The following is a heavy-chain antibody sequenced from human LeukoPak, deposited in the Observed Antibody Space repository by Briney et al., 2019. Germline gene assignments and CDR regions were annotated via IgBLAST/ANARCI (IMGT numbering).Heavy chain of an antibody. J-gene: IGHJ5*02. CDR2: INHSGST. Sequence: SETLSLTCAVYGGSFSGYYWSWIRQPPGKGLEWIGEINHSGSTNYNPSLKSRVTMSVDTSKNQFSLKLSSVTAADTAVYYCARDKYGGYNWNYGWFDPWGQGTLVTVSS. V-gene: IGHV4-34*01. D-gene: IGHD1-7*01. CDR3: ARDKYGGYNWNYGWFDP. CDR1: GGSFSGYY.